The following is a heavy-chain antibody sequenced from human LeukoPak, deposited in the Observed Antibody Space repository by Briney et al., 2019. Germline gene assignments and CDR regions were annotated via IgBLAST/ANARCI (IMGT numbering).Heavy chain of an antibody. CDR2: IYYSGST. Sequence: PSETLSLTCTVSGGSISSSSYYWGWIRQPPGKGLEWIGSIYYSGSTYYNPSLKSRVTISVDTSKNQFSLKLSSVTAADTAVYYCARQTTVYPIWGTPYYFDYWGQGTLVTVSS. V-gene: IGHV4-39*01. CDR1: GGSISSSSYY. D-gene: IGHD3-16*01. J-gene: IGHJ4*02. CDR3: ARQTTVYPIWGTPYYFDY.